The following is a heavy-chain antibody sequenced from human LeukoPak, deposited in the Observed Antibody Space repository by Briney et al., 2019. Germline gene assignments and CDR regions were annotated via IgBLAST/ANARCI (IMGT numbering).Heavy chain of an antibody. D-gene: IGHD3-3*01. CDR3: ARSKRGDYDFWSGYYPFDY. V-gene: IGHV3-48*01. J-gene: IGHJ4*02. CDR1: GFPFSSYS. Sequence: PGGSLRLSCAASGFPFSSYSMNWVRQAPGEGLEGVSYFSSSSSTIYYADSVEGRFTISRDNAKNSLYLQMNSLRAEDTAVYYCARSKRGDYDFWSGYYPFDYWGQGTLVTVSS. CDR2: FSSSSSTI.